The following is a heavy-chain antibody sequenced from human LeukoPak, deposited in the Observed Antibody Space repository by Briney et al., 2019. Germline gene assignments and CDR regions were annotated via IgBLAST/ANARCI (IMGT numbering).Heavy chain of an antibody. J-gene: IGHJ4*02. V-gene: IGHV3-9*01. CDR2: ISWNSGSI. CDR1: GFTFDDYA. CDR3: ARDTGDYNNYSWYFDY. D-gene: IGHD4-11*01. Sequence: PGRSLRLSCAASGFTFDDYAMHWVRQAPGKGLEWVSGISWNSGSIGYADSVKGRFTISRDNAKNSLYLQMNSLRAEDTAVYYCARDTGDYNNYSWYFDYWGQGTLVTVSP.